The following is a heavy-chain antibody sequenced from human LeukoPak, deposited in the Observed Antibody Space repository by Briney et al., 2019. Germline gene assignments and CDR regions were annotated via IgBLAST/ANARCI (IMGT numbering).Heavy chain of an antibody. Sequence: PGGSLRLSCAASGFTFDDYGMSWVRQAPGKGLEWGSGINWNGGSTGYADSVKGRFTISRDNANNSLYLQMNRLRAEDTAFYYCASGGIYYGAAFDFWGQGTLVTVSS. J-gene: IGHJ4*02. CDR2: INWNGGST. D-gene: IGHD1-26*01. V-gene: IGHV3-20*04. CDR3: ASGGIYYGAAFDF. CDR1: GFTFDDYG.